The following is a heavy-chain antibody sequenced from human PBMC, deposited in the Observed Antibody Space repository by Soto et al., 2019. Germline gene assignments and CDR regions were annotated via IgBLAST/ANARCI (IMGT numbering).Heavy chain of an antibody. Sequence: PGGSLRLSCAASGFTFSSYSINWVRQAPGKGLEWISYISSSSRTIYYADSVKGRFTISRDNAKNSMYLQMNSLRAEDTAVYYCARDGYGGYLFDFWGQGTLVTVSS. V-gene: IGHV3-48*01. CDR2: ISSSSRTI. D-gene: IGHD4-17*01. J-gene: IGHJ4*02. CDR3: ARDGYGGYLFDF. CDR1: GFTFSSYS.